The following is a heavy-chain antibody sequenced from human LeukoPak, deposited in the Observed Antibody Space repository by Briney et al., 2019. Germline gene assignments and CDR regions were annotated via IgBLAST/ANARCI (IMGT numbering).Heavy chain of an antibody. V-gene: IGHV3-23*01. CDR2: ITGSDDKT. CDR1: GFTFSSSA. CDR3: STSCYDMCDY. D-gene: IGHD2-2*01. J-gene: IGHJ4*02. Sequence: PGGSLRLSCAASGFTFSSSAMTWVRQAPGKGLEWVSAITGSDDKTYYADSVKGRLTISRDFSKNTLHLQMNSLRAEDTAVYYCSTSCYDMCDYWGQGTLVTVSS.